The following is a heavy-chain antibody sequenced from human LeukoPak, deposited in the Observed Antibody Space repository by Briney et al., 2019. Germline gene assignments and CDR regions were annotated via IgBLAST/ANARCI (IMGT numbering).Heavy chain of an antibody. V-gene: IGHV4-61*02. Sequence: SETLSLTCTVSGYSISSGYYWSWIRQPAGKGLEWIGRIYTSGSTNYNPSLKSRVTISVDTSKNQFSLKLSSVTAADTAVYYCARGVHVASNWFDPWGQGTLVTVSS. CDR1: GYSISSGYY. CDR3: ARGVHVASNWFDP. CDR2: IYTSGST. D-gene: IGHD2-21*01. J-gene: IGHJ5*02.